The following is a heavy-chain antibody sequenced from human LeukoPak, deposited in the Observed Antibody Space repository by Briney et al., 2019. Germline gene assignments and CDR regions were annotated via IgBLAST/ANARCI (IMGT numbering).Heavy chain of an antibody. V-gene: IGHV2-5*01. CDR3: AHSGTVTTPHDAFDI. CDR1: GFSLSTSGVG. J-gene: IGHJ3*02. D-gene: IGHD4-17*01. CDR2: IYWNDDK. Sequence: SGPTLVHLTQTLTLTRNFFGFSLSTSGVGVGWIRQPPGKALEWLALIYWNDDKRYSPSLKSRLTTTKDTSKNQVVLTMTNMDPVDTATYYCAHSGTVTTPHDAFDIWGQGTMVTVSS.